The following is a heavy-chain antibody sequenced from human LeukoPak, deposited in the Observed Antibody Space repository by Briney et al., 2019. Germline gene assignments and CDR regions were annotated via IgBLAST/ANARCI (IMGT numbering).Heavy chain of an antibody. CDR2: ISWDSRNI. D-gene: IGHD6-19*01. Sequence: PWGSLRLSCAASGFTFDDYAMFWIRQAPGKGLEWVSGISWDSRNIGYAASVKGRFTTSSDNGKNSLYLQMNSLRPDDTSLYYCARGNRDTSGFYFYYGMDVWGPGSTVTVSS. CDR3: ARGNRDTSGFYFYYGMDV. CDR1: GFTFDDYA. V-gene: IGHV3-9*01. J-gene: IGHJ6*02.